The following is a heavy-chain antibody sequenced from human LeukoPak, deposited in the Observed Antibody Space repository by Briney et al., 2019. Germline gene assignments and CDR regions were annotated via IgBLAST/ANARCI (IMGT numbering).Heavy chain of an antibody. CDR1: GFTFSSYA. CDR3: AKVPLGTNWFGP. V-gene: IGHV3-30-3*01. CDR2: ISYDGSNK. Sequence: GRSLRLSCAASGFTFSSYAMHWVRQAPGKGLEWVAVISYDGSNKYYADSVKGRFTISRDNSKNTLYLQMNSLRAEDTAVYYCAKVPLGTNWFGPWGQGTLVTVSS. J-gene: IGHJ5*02.